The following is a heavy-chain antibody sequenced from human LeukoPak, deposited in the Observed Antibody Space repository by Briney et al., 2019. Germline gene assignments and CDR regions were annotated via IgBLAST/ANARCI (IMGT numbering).Heavy chain of an antibody. V-gene: IGHV4-59*08. D-gene: IGHD3-9*01. CDR2: IYYSGST. CDR3: ARGRGLRYFDWLLYAPSGYYFDY. CDR1: GGSISSYY. Sequence: SETLSLTCTVSGGSISSYYWSWIRQPPGKGLECIGYIYYSGSTNYNPSLKSRVTISVDTSKNQFSLKLSSVTAADTAVYYCARGRGLRYFDWLLYAPSGYYFDYWGQGTLVTVSS. J-gene: IGHJ4*02.